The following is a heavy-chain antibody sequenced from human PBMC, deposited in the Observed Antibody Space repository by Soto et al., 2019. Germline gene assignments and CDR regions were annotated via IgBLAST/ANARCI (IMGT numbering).Heavy chain of an antibody. CDR1: GLTFSDYG. CDR3: TKDQDKTGFPSYFDP. Sequence: GGSLRLSCAVSGLTFSDYGINWVRQAPGKGLEWVSVISSTGDWTNYVDSVKGRFTISRDNSKNMLYLEMNTLRAEDTAIYYCTKDQDKTGFPSYFDPWGQGTLVTVSS. D-gene: IGHD1-26*01. CDR2: ISSTGDWT. J-gene: IGHJ5*02. V-gene: IGHV3-23*01.